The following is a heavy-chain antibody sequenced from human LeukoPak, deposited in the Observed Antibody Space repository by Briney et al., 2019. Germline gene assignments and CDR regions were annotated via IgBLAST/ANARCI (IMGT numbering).Heavy chain of an antibody. Sequence: GGSLRLSCAASGFTLSSYATSWVRQAPGKGLKWVSAISDTGNTYHADSVKGRFTISRDSSKNTLFLQMNSLRAEDTAVYYCAELGITMIGGVWGKGTTVTISS. D-gene: IGHD3-10*02. CDR2: ISDTGNT. J-gene: IGHJ6*04. CDR1: GFTLSSYA. V-gene: IGHV3-23*01. CDR3: AELGITMIGGV.